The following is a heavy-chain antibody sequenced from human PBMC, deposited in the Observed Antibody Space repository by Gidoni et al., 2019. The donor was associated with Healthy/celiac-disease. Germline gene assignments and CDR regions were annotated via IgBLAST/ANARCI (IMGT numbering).Heavy chain of an antibody. CDR2: ISSNGGST. CDR1: GFTFSSYA. Sequence: GSLRLSCSASGFTFSSYAMHWVRQAPGKGLEYVSAISSNGGSTYYADSVKGRFTISRDNSKNTLYLQMSSLRAEDTAVYYCVKDADIVVVPAAMGGWFDPWGQGTLVTVSS. J-gene: IGHJ5*02. V-gene: IGHV3-64D*06. CDR3: VKDADIVVVPAAMGGWFDP. D-gene: IGHD2-2*01.